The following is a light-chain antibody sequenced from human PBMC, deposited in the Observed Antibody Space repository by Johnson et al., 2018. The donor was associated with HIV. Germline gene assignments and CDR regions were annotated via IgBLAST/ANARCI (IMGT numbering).Light chain of an antibody. V-gene: IGLV1-51*01. CDR1: SSNIGNNY. Sequence: QSVFTQPPSVSAAPGQKVTISCSGSSSNIGNNYVSWYQQFPGTAPKLLIYDNNKRPSGIPDRFSGSKSGTSATLGITGLQTGDEADYYCGTWDTSLSAYVFGTGTTVTVL. CDR2: DNN. J-gene: IGLJ1*01. CDR3: GTWDTSLSAYV.